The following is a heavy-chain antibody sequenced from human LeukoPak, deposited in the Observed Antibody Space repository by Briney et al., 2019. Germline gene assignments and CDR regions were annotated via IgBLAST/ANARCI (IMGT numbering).Heavy chain of an antibody. D-gene: IGHD3-10*01. Sequence: PGGSLRLSCVASGFTFSTYEMNWIRQAPGKGLEWVSYISGSGRTIYYADSVKDRFTISRDNAKNSLYLQMNSLRAEDTAIYYCKRGSGSYFYWGQGTLVNVSS. V-gene: IGHV3-48*03. CDR3: KRGSGSYFY. CDR1: GFTFSTYE. J-gene: IGHJ4*02. CDR2: ISGSGRTI.